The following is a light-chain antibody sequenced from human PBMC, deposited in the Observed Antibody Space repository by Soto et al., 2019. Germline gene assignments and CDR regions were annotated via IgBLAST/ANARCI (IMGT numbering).Light chain of an antibody. CDR1: TGAVTSGHY. CDR3: LLSYSGARV. J-gene: IGLJ2*01. V-gene: IGLV7-46*01. CDR2: DQT. Sequence: QAVVTQEPSLTVSPGGTVTLTCGSSTGAVTSGHYPNWFQQKPGPAPGTRIYDQTNKHPWTPARFSGSLLGGKAALPLSGAQPEDEADYYCLLSYSGARVFGGGTKLTVL.